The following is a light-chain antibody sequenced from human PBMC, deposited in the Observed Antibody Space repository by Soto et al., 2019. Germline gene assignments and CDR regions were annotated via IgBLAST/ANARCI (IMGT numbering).Light chain of an antibody. CDR1: SSNIGAGYD. Sequence: QAVVTQQPSVSGAPGQRVTISCTGSSSNIGAGYDVHWYQQLPGTAPKLLIYGNSNRPSGVPDRFSGSKSGTSASLAITGLQAEDEADYYCQSYDSSLSGVVFGGGTKVTVL. V-gene: IGLV1-40*01. CDR3: QSYDSSLSGVV. CDR2: GNS. J-gene: IGLJ2*01.